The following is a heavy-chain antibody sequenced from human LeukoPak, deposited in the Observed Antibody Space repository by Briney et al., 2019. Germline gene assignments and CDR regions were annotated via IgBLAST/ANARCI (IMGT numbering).Heavy chain of an antibody. J-gene: IGHJ4*02. CDR3: ARDTAMVPHYFDY. V-gene: IGHV3-48*01. Sequence: PGGSLRLSCAASGFTFSSYSMNWVRQAPGKGLEWVSYISSSGSTIYYADSVKGRFTISRDNAKSSLYLQMNSLRAEDTAVYYCARDTAMVPHYFDYWGQGTLVTVSS. CDR2: ISSSGSTI. CDR1: GFTFSSYS. D-gene: IGHD5-18*01.